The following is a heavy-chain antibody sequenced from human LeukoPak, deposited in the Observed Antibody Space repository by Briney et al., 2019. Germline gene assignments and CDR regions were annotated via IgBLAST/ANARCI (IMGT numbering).Heavy chain of an antibody. CDR1: GYTFTNSY. J-gene: IGHJ3*01. CDR2: INPDGGNT. CDR3: ARIRDGYNDAYDL. V-gene: IGHV1-46*01. D-gene: IGHD5-24*01. Sequence: ASVKVSCKASGYTFTNSYIHWVRQAPGQVLEWMGLINPDGGNTNYAQNFQGRVTLSRDTSTSTVYMELSSLRSEDTAIYYCARIRDGYNDAYDLWGQGTVVTVPS.